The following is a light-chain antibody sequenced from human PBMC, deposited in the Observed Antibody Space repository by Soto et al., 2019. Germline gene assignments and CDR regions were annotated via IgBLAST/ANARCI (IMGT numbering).Light chain of an antibody. CDR2: GAS. Sequence: VLTQSPGTLSLSPGERATLSCRASQTISNTFLAWYQQRPGQAPRLLIYGASSRATGIPDRFSGSGSGTDFTLTVSRLEPEDFAVYFCQHYGTFGPGTKVDIK. V-gene: IGKV3-20*01. J-gene: IGKJ3*01. CDR1: QTISNTF. CDR3: QHYGT.